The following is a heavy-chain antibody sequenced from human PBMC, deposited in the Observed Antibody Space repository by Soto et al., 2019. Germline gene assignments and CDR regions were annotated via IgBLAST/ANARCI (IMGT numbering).Heavy chain of an antibody. V-gene: IGHV1-18*01. CDR1: GYTFTDYG. Sequence: QVQLVQSGAEMKKPGASVKVSCKASGYTFTDYGVSWERQAPGQGLEWMGWIGDYDDDINSAQKLHGSVTPTTDTSPSTAYMELSSLTSDDAAIYYCARDYDRWGEDSFDPWGQGTLVTVSS. CDR3: ARDYDRWGEDSFDP. CDR2: IGDYDDDI. J-gene: IGHJ5*02. D-gene: IGHD3-16*01.